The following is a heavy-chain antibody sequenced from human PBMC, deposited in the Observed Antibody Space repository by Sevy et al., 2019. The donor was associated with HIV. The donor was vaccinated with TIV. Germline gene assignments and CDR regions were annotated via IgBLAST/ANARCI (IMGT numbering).Heavy chain of an antibody. CDR1: GFTFSSYG. CDR3: AKDAYDFWSGYPTAFDY. Sequence: GGSLRLSCAASGFTFSSYGMHWVRQAPGKGLEWVAFIRYDGSNKYYADSVKGRFTISRDNSKNTLYLQMNSLRAEDTDVYYCAKDAYDFWSGYPTAFDYWGQGTLVTVSS. V-gene: IGHV3-30*02. J-gene: IGHJ4*02. D-gene: IGHD3-3*01. CDR2: IRYDGSNK.